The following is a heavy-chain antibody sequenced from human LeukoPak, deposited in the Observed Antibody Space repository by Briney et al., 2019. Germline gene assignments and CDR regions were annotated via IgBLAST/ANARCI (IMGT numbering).Heavy chain of an antibody. V-gene: IGHV1-8*01. CDR2: MNPNSGNT. CDR1: GYTFTSYD. J-gene: IGHJ4*02. Sequence: ASVKVSCKASGYTFTSYDINWVRQATGQGLEWMGWMNPNSGNTGYAQKFQGRVTMTRNTSISTAYMELSSLRSEDTAVYYCARVHSLYYDFWSCYSAADYWGQGTLVTVSS. D-gene: IGHD3-3*01. CDR3: ARVHSLYYDFWSCYSAADY.